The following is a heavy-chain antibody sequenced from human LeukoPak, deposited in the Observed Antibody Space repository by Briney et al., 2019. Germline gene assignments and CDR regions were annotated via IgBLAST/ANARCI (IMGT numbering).Heavy chain of an antibody. D-gene: IGHD2-15*01. Sequence: PGGSLRLSCAASGFTFSTYAMHWVRQAPGKGLEWVAVIAHDGNIKLYTDSVKDRFTISRDNSKNTLYLQMNSLRAEDTAVYYCAKEVVATDYYYYMDVWGKGTTVTVSS. V-gene: IGHV3-30*04. J-gene: IGHJ6*03. CDR2: IAHDGNIK. CDR3: AKEVVATDYYYYMDV. CDR1: GFTFSTYA.